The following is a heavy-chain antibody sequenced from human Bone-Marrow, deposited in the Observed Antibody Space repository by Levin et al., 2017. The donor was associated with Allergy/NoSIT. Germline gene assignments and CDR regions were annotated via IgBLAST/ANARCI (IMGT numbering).Heavy chain of an antibody. V-gene: IGHV3-23*01. D-gene: IGHD6-13*01. Sequence: AGGSLRLSCAASGFTFNTYAMTWVRQAPGKGLEWVSAISGSGTRPYYSASVRGRFTISRDNSKNTLFLQMNSLRAEDTAVYYCTKSRSSWIRDAFDVWGQGTMVTVSS. CDR2: ISGSGTRP. CDR3: TKSRSSWIRDAFDV. J-gene: IGHJ3*01. CDR1: GFTFNTYA.